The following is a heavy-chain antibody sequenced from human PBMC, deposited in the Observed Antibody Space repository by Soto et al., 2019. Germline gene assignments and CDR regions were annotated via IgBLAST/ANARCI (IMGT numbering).Heavy chain of an antibody. Sequence: SETLSLTCTVSGGPISSYYWSWIRQPPGKGLEWIGYIYYSGSTNYNPSLKSRVTISVDTSKNQFSLKLSSVTAADTAVYYCARDLWSSSSGYWGHSGFNWFDPWGQGTLVTVSS. CDR2: IYYSGST. D-gene: IGHD6-6*01. J-gene: IGHJ5*02. CDR1: GGPISSYY. CDR3: ARDLWSSSSGYWGHSGFNWFDP. V-gene: IGHV4-59*01.